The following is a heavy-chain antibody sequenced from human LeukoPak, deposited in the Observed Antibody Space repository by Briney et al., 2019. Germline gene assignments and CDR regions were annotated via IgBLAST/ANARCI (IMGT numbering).Heavy chain of an antibody. CDR1: GFTFSSYA. V-gene: IGHV3-30-3*01. D-gene: IGHD3-22*01. J-gene: IGHJ4*02. Sequence: GGSLRLSCAASGFTFSSYAMHWVRQAPGKGLEWVAVISYDGSNKYYTDSVKGRFTISRDNSKNTLYLQMNSLRAEDTAVYYCARDPPGSTYYYDSSGSGGTDYWGQGTLVTVSS. CDR2: ISYDGSNK. CDR3: ARDPPGSTYYYDSSGSGGTDY.